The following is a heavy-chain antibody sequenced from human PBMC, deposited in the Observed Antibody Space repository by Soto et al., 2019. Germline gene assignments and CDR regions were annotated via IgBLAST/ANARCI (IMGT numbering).Heavy chain of an antibody. J-gene: IGHJ6*02. V-gene: IGHV3-7*01. D-gene: IGHD1-26*01. CDR2: IKQDGSEK. Sequence: EVQLVESGGGLVQPGGSLRLSCAAPGFTFSSYWMSWVRQAPGKGLEWVANIKQDGSEKYYVDSVKGRFTISRDNAKNSLYLQMNSLRAEDTAVYYCAREDTNYYGMDVWGQGTTVTVSS. CDR1: GFTFSSYW. CDR3: AREDTNYYGMDV.